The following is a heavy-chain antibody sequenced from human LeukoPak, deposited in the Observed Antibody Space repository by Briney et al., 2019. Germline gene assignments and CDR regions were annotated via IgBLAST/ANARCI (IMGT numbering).Heavy chain of an antibody. D-gene: IGHD3-16*01. CDR2: IYYSGST. V-gene: IGHV4-61*08. J-gene: IGHJ6*03. CDR1: GGSISSGDYY. CDR3: ARTLRWGPYYYYYMDV. Sequence: SETLSLTCTVSGGSISSGDYYWSWIRQPPGKGLEWIGYIYYSGSTNYNPSLKSRVTISVDTSKNQFSLKLSSVTAADTAVYYCARTLRWGPYYYYYMDVWGKGTTVTVSS.